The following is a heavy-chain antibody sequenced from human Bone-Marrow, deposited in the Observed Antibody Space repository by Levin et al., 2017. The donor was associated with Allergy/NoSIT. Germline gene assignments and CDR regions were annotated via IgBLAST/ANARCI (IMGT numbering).Heavy chain of an antibody. CDR3: ARILPNCTGGVCYWSHMDV. CDR1: GFTFSYYW. V-gene: IGHV3-74*01. J-gene: IGHJ6*03. Sequence: GGSLRLSCAASGFTFSYYWMHWVRQAPGKGLVWVSRIDTDGIGTTYADSVKGRFTISRDNAKNTLYLQMNSLGAGDTAVYYCARILPNCTGGVCYWSHMDVWGTGTTVTVSS. CDR2: IDTDGIGT. D-gene: IGHD2-8*02.